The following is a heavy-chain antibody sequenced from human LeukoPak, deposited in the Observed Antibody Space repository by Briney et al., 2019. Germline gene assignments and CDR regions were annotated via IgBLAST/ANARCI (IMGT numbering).Heavy chain of an antibody. V-gene: IGHV1-69*06. D-gene: IGHD6-19*01. Sequence: SVKLFCKSSVHTFSSYGNSWARQAPAQGLEWMGGIILTFGTIGNTQKYQGRITLTADTTTSTAYMERRKLRSEDTSMCYCARDESEQWLLTWGQGTLVTVSS. CDR3: ARDESEQWLLT. CDR1: VHTFSSYG. J-gene: IGHJ4*02. CDR2: IILTFGTI.